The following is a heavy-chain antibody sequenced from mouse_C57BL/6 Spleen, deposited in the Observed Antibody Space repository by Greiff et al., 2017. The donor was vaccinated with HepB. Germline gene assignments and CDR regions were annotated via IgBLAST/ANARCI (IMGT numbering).Heavy chain of an antibody. CDR1: GYTFTGYW. CDR3: ARDSNYPYYAMDY. V-gene: IGHV1-9*01. D-gene: IGHD2-5*01. Sequence: QVQLKESGAELMKPGASVKLSCKATGYTFTGYWIEWVKQRPGHGLEWIGEILPGSGSTNYNEKFKGKATFTADTSSNPAYMQLSSLTTEDSAIYYCARDSNYPYYAMDYWGQGTSVTVSS. J-gene: IGHJ4*01. CDR2: ILPGSGST.